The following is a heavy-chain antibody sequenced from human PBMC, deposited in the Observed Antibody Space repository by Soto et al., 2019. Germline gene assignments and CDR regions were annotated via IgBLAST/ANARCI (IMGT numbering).Heavy chain of an antibody. CDR2: ISSSTSTI. CDR3: ARDRYADYLTDI. Sequence: GGSLRLSCAASAFTFSTFSMNWVRQSPGKGLEWVSYISSSTSTIYYADSVKGRFTISRDNAKNSLYLQMDSLRAEDTAVYYCARDRYADYLTDIWGQGTMVTVSS. J-gene: IGHJ3*02. V-gene: IGHV3-48*01. CDR1: AFTFSTFS. D-gene: IGHD4-17*01.